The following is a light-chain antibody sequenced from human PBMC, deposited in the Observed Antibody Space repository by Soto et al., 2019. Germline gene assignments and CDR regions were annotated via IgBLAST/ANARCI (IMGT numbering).Light chain of an antibody. CDR2: AAS. V-gene: IGKV1D-16*01. CDR3: QQYNRYPRT. CDR1: QGISTW. J-gene: IGKJ1*01. Sequence: DIQMTQFPSSLSASVGDRVNITCRASQGISTWLAWYQQKPERAPKCLIYAASRLQSGVPPRFSGSGSETDLTLTISSLQPEDFATYYCQQYNRYPRTFGQGTKVEIK.